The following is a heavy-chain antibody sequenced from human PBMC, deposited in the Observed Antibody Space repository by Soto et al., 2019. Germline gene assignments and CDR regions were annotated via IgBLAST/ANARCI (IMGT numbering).Heavy chain of an antibody. CDR2: MYHSGST. CDR1: GRSISSGSFS. CDR3: ARVLDY. D-gene: IGHD1-26*01. Sequence: SETLSLTCTVSGRSISSGSFSWSWIRQPPGKGLEWIGYMYHSGSTYYNPSLKSRVNISIDRSKNQFSLKLSSVTAADTAVYYCARVLDYWGQGILVTVSS. V-gene: IGHV4-30-2*01. J-gene: IGHJ4*02.